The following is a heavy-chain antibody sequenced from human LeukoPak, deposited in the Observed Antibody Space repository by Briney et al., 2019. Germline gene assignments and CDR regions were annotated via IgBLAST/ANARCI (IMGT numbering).Heavy chain of an antibody. CDR2: IYSGGST. J-gene: IGHJ3*02. D-gene: IGHD6-13*01. CDR1: GFTVSSNY. V-gene: IGHV3-53*01. CDR3: AKFYASSSWPNAFDI. Sequence: PGGSLRLSCAASGFTVSSNYMSWVRQAPGKGLEWVSVIYSGGSTYYADSVKGRFTISRDNSKNTLYLQMNSLRAEDTAVYYCAKFYASSSWPNAFDIWGQGTMVTVSS.